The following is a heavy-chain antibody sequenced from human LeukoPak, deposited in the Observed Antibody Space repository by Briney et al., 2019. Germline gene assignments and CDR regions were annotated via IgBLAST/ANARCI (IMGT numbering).Heavy chain of an antibody. CDR1: GGSISSYY. CDR2: IYYSGST. J-gene: IGHJ4*02. V-gene: IGHV4-59*01. D-gene: IGHD2-2*01. Sequence: PSETLSLTCTVSGGSISSYYWSWIRQPPGKGLEWIGYIYYSGSTNYNPSLKSRVTISVDTSKNQFSLKLSSVTAADMAVYYCARGLVPAAMEGLFDCWGQGTLVTVSS. CDR3: ARGLVPAAMEGLFDC.